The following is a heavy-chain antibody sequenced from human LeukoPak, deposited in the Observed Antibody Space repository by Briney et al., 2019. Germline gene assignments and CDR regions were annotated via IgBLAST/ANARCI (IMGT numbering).Heavy chain of an antibody. D-gene: IGHD4-4*01. CDR1: GFTFSNYA. J-gene: IGHJ4*02. CDR3: AKGRRTTPTWGPDY. Sequence: GXSLRLSCAASGFTFSNYAMTWVRRAPGKGLGWVSTISGSDGTTYYADSVKGRFTISRDNSKNRLYLQMDSLRAEDTAVYYCAKGRRTTPTWGPDYWGQGTLVTVSS. V-gene: IGHV3-23*01. CDR2: ISGSDGTT.